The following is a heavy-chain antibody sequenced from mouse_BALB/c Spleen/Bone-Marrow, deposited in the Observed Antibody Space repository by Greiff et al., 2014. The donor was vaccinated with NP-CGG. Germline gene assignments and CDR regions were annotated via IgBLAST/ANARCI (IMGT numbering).Heavy chain of an antibody. J-gene: IGHJ3*01. D-gene: IGHD2-4*01. CDR3: ARRDYYDYAWFAY. Sequence: EVQLQQSGPALVKPGASMKISCKASGYPFTGYTMNWVRQSHGKNLEWIGLINPYNGGTTYNQKFKGKATLTVDKSSSTAYMELLSLTSEDSAVYYCARRDYYDYAWFAYWGQGTLVTVSA. CDR2: INPYNGGT. V-gene: IGHV1-18*01. CDR1: GYPFTGYT.